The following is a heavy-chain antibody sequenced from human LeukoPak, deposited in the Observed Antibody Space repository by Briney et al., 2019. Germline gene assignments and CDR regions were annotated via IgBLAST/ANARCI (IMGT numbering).Heavy chain of an antibody. CDR3: AVSYSTSLYHFQY. V-gene: IGHV3-7*03. Sequence: GGLLRFSCTGSGDSCRGKGRSWRRQAQGKGIEWGANIKQDGSEKDYVDCGKGRFTISRDNAKNSLYLQMNSLRAEDTAVYYCAVSYSTSLYHFQYWGQGTLVTVSS. J-gene: IGHJ4*02. D-gene: IGHD6-6*01. CDR2: IKQDGSEK. CDR1: GDSCRGKG.